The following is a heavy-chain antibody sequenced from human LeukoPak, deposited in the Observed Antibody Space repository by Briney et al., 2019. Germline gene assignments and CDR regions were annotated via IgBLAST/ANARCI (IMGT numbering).Heavy chain of an antibody. J-gene: IGHJ4*02. V-gene: IGHV3-23*01. D-gene: IGHD1-14*01. Sequence: AGSLRLSCAASGDTFDNFGMSWGRQIPGRGLEWVSAVSGGGVARYADSVKGRFTVSRSNSRYTSYLQMSSLRLADTALYYCAKRLYPYKLPRSFFEHLGPGTLVTVPP. CDR3: AKRLYPYKLPRSFFEH. CDR1: GDTFDNFG. CDR2: VSGGGVA.